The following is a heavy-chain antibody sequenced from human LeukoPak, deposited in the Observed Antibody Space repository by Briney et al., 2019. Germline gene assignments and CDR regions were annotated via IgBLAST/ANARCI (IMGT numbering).Heavy chain of an antibody. CDR2: INPNSGGT. CDR1: GYTFTGYY. CDR3: ARDPGYYDNSGYPVFGY. D-gene: IGHD3-22*01. J-gene: IGHJ4*02. V-gene: IGHV1-2*02. Sequence: ASVKVSCKASGYTFTGYYMHWVRQAPGQGLEWMGWINPNSGGTNYAQKFQGRVTMTRDTSISTAYMELSRLRSDDTAVYYCARDPGYYDNSGYPVFGYWGQGTLVTVSS.